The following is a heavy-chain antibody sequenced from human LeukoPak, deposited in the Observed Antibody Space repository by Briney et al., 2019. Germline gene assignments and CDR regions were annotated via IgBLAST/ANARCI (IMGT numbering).Heavy chain of an antibody. D-gene: IGHD6-13*01. V-gene: IGHV3-30*02. CDR3: AKVSSSWSYFDY. CDR1: GFTFSSYG. CDR2: IRYDGSNK. Sequence: GPLRLSCAASGFTFSSYGMHWVRQAPGKGLEWVAFIRYDGSNKYYADSVKGRFTISRDNSKNTLYLQMNSLRAEDTAVYYCAKVSSSWSYFDYWGQGTLVTVSS. J-gene: IGHJ4*02.